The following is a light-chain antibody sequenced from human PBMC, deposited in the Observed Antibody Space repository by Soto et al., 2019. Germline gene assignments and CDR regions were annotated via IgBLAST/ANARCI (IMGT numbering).Light chain of an antibody. J-gene: IGKJ1*01. CDR2: GAS. Sequence: EIVLTQSPGTLSSSPGERATLSCRASQSVSSSYLAWYQQKPGQAPRLLIYGASSRATGIPDRFSGSGSGTDFTLTISRLEPEDFAVYYCQQYATSPPTFGQGTKVEI. V-gene: IGKV3-20*01. CDR1: QSVSSSY. CDR3: QQYATSPPT.